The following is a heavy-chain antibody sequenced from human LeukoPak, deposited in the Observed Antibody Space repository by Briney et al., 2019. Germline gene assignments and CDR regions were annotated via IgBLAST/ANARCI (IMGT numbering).Heavy chain of an antibody. CDR3: TTHRLDNSGWSRGFDY. J-gene: IGHJ4*02. D-gene: IGHD6-19*01. V-gene: IGHV3-15*01. CDR2: IKTKSDGGTT. Sequence: PGGSLRLSCAASGFRFNNAWMNWVRQAPGKGLEWIGHIKTKSDGGTTYYAAHLKGRFTISSDDTKNTLYLRVNSLKSEDTAGYYCTTHRLDNSGWSRGFDYWGQRPLVTVSS. CDR1: GFRFNNAW.